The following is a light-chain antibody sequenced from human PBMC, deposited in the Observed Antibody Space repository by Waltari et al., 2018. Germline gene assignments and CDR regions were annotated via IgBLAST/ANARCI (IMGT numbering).Light chain of an antibody. CDR2: GAS. Sequence: EIVLTQSPGTLSLSPGERATLSCRASQSVSSSYLAWYQQKPGQAPRLLIYGASSRATGIPDRFSGSGSGTDFTLTISRLEPEDFATYYCQQYNSYPRTFGQGTKVDIK. CDR1: QSVSSSY. CDR3: QQYNSYPRT. J-gene: IGKJ2*01. V-gene: IGKV3-20*01.